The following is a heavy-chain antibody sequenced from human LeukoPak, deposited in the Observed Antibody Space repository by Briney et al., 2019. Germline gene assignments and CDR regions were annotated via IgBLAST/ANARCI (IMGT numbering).Heavy chain of an antibody. CDR1: GFDFGTYA. D-gene: IGHD5-12*01. J-gene: IGHJ5*02. V-gene: IGHV3-21*01. CDR3: SRDRLGGLDL. Sequence: PGGSLRLSCAASGFDFGTYAINWVRQAPGKGLEWVSSISTMSNYIFYGDSVKGRFTISRDNAKNSVYLQMTSLRPEDTAVYYCSRDRLGGLDLWGQGTLVTVSS. CDR2: ISTMSNYI.